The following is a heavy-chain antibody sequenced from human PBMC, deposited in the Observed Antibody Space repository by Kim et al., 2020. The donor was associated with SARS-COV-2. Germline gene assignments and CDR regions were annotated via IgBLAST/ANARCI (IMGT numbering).Heavy chain of an antibody. V-gene: IGHV4-34*01. CDR1: GGSFSGYY. D-gene: IGHD2-21*01. CDR3: ARKLVVRYDY. CDR2: INHSGST. Sequence: SETLSLTCAVYGGSFSGYYWSWIRQPPGKGLEWIGEINHSGSTNYNPSLKSRVTISVDTSKNQFSLKLSSVTAADTAVYYCARKLVVRYDYWGQGTLVTV. J-gene: IGHJ4*02.